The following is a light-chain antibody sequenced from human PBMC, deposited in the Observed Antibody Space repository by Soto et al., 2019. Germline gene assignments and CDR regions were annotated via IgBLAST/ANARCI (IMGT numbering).Light chain of an antibody. CDR1: QSISSY. J-gene: IGKJ5*01. V-gene: IGKV1-39*01. CDR2: AAS. Sequence: DIQMTQSPSSLSASVGDRVTITCRASQSISSYLNWYQQKPGKAPKLLIYAASSLQSGVPSRFSGSGAGTDFTLTVSSLQPEDFATYYCQQSHSTLPITFGQGTRLEI. CDR3: QQSHSTLPIT.